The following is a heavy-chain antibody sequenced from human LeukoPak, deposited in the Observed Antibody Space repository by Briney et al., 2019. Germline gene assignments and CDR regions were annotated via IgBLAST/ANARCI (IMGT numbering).Heavy chain of an antibody. D-gene: IGHD5-18*01. Sequence: PSETLSLTCTVSGGSISSGSYYWSWIRQPAGKGLEWIGRIYTSGSTNYNPSLKSRVTISVDTSKNQFSLKLSSVTAADTAVYYCASSDTAMAEGFDPWGQGTLVTVSS. CDR1: GGSISSGSYY. J-gene: IGHJ5*02. CDR2: IYTSGST. CDR3: ASSDTAMAEGFDP. V-gene: IGHV4-61*02.